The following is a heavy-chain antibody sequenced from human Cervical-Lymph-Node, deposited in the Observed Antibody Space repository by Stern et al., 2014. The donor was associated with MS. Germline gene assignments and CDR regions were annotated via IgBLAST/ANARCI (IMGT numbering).Heavy chain of an antibody. Sequence: QVQLVQSGAEVKKPGSSVKVSCKASRDTFSYSALSWVRQAPEQGLEWLGGIIPVLGPTSYAQKFQGRITIIADTSTNTLYMELRSLRSEDTAVYFCARDQGDYGSGSDYSWFDPWGQGTLVTVSS. J-gene: IGHJ5*02. CDR1: RDTFSYSA. V-gene: IGHV1-69*06. CDR2: IIPVLGPT. CDR3: ARDQGDYGSGSDYSWFDP. D-gene: IGHD3-10*01.